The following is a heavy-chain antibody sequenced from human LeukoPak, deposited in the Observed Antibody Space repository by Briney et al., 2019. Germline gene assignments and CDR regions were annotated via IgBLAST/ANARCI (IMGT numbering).Heavy chain of an antibody. V-gene: IGHV3-33*01. CDR2: IWYDGSNK. J-gene: IGHJ4*02. Sequence: GGSLRLSCAASGFSFSSYGMHWVRQAPGKGLEWVAVIWYDGSNKYYADSVKDRFTISRDNSKNTLFLQMNSLRAEDTAVYYCARDRYDILTGYYMYCDYWCQGSLVTVSS. CDR3: ARDRYDILTGYYMYCDY. D-gene: IGHD3-9*01. CDR1: GFSFSSYG.